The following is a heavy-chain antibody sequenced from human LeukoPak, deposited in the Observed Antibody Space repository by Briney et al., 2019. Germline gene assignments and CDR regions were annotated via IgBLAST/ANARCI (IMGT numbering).Heavy chain of an antibody. J-gene: IGHJ5*02. D-gene: IGHD3-10*01. CDR1: GYTFTGYY. CDR2: LNPDTGST. V-gene: IGHV1-2*02. CDR3: ARESFSGSGGLNWFAP. Sequence: ASVQVSCKASGYTFTGYYIHWVRQAPGQGLEWMGVLNPDTGSTNYAQKFQARVIMTRDTSINTAYMELRRLRYDDTAMYFCARESFSGSGGLNWFAPWGQGTLVTVSA.